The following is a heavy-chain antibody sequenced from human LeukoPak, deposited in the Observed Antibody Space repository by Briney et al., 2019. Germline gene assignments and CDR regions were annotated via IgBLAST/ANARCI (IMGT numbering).Heavy chain of an antibody. J-gene: IGHJ5*02. CDR2: IYPGDSDT. V-gene: IGHV5-51*01. CDR3: ARSVDRGAFDL. Sequence: GASLKISSKGSGYGFTSYWIGWVRPMPGKALEWMGIIYPGDSDTRYSPSFQGQVTISADKSISTAYLQWSSLKASDTAMYYCARSVDRGAFDLWGQGTLVTVSS. CDR1: GYGFTSYW. D-gene: IGHD1-14*01.